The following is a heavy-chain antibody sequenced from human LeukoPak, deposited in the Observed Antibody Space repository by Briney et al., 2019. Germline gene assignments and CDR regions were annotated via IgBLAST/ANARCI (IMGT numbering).Heavy chain of an antibody. J-gene: IGHJ5*02. D-gene: IGHD2-2*01. Sequence: PGGSLRLSCAGSGVTFTNAWMNWVRQAPGKGLEWVSYISSSTRTIYYADSVKGRFTISRDNAKNSLFLQMNSLRDEDTAVYYCAREGVVVPAAMRNSYNWFDPWGQGTLVTVSS. V-gene: IGHV3-48*02. CDR2: ISSSTRTI. CDR3: AREGVVVPAAMRNSYNWFDP. CDR1: GVTFTNAW.